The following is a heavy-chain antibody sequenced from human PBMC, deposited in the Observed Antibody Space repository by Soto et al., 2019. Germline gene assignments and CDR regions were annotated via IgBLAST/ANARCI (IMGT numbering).Heavy chain of an antibody. V-gene: IGHV4-34*01. CDR3: ARGSSTGTSGGYFQH. Sequence: SETLSLTCAVYGGSFSGYYWSWIRQPPGKGLEWIGEINHSGSTNYNPSLKSRVTISVDTSKNQFSLKLSSVTAADTAVYYCARGSSTGTSGGYFQHWGQGTLVTVS. D-gene: IGHD1-1*01. CDR1: GGSFSGYY. J-gene: IGHJ1*01. CDR2: INHSGST.